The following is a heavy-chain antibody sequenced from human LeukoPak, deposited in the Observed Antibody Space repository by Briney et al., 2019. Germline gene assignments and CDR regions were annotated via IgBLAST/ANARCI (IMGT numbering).Heavy chain of an antibody. CDR3: ARHHRYSGYDPRHAFDI. J-gene: IGHJ3*02. CDR2: IYYSGST. CDR1: GGSISSYY. D-gene: IGHD5-12*01. V-gene: IGHV4-59*08. Sequence: SETLSLTCTVSGGSISSYYWSWIRQPPGKGLEWIGYIYYSGSTNYNPSLKSRVTISVDTSKNQFSLKLSSVTAADTAVYYCARHHRYSGYDPRHAFDIWGQGTMVTVSS.